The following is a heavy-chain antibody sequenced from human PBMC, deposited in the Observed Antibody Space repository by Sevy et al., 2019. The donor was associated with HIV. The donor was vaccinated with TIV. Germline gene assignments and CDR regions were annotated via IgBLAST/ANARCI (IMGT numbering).Heavy chain of an antibody. CDR2: IGNSGSTK. CDR3: ASDLARSATTGAHFDY. Sequence: GGSLRLSCAASGFSFSSYEMNWVRQAPGKGLEWVSCIGNSGSTKYYSDAVKGRFTISRDNTKNSLYLQMNSLRAEDTAVYYCASDLARSATTGAHFDYWGRGTLVTVSS. D-gene: IGHD4-17*01. V-gene: IGHV3-48*03. CDR1: GFSFSSYE. J-gene: IGHJ4*02.